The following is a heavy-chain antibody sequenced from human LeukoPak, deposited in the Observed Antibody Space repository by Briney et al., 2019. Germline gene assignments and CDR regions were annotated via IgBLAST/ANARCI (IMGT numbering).Heavy chain of an antibody. CDR2: IYSGGST. J-gene: IGHJ5*02. D-gene: IGHD2-15*01. Sequence: GGSLRLSCAASGFTVSSNYMSWVRQAPGKGLEWVSVIYSGGSTYYADSVKGRFTISRDNSKNTLYLQMNSLRAEDTAVYYCARAGGGYCSGGSCYPRWFDPWGQGTLVTVSS. CDR1: GFTVSSNY. CDR3: ARAGGGYCSGGSCYPRWFDP. V-gene: IGHV3-53*01.